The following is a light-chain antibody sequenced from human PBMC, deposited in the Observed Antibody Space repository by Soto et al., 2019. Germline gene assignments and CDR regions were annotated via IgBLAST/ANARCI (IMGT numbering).Light chain of an antibody. J-gene: IGKJ1*01. Sequence: ESVLTQSPGTLSLSPGERATLSCRASQSVSSNYLAWYQQKPGQAPRLLIHGASTRATGIPDRFSGSGSGTDFTLTISRLEPEDSAVYYCQQYGSSPTWTFGQGTKVEIK. CDR3: QQYGSSPTWT. CDR2: GAS. V-gene: IGKV3-20*01. CDR1: QSVSSNY.